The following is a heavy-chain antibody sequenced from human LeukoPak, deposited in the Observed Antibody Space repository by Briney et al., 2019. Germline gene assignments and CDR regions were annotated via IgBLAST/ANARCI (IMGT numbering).Heavy chain of an antibody. V-gene: IGHV4-39*07. Sequence: PSETLSLTCTVSGGSISSSSYYWGWIRQPPGKGLEWIGSIYYSGSTYYNPSLKSRVTISVDTSRNQFSLKLSSVTAADTAVYYCARGDYGPMDYWGQGTLVTVSS. J-gene: IGHJ4*02. CDR3: ARGDYGPMDY. CDR2: IYYSGST. D-gene: IGHD4-17*01. CDR1: GGSISSSSYY.